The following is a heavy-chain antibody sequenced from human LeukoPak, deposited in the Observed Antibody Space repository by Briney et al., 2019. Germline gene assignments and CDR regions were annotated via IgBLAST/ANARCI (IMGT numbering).Heavy chain of an antibody. CDR1: GYTFTGYY. CDR3: ARDRRGVGANDY. J-gene: IGHJ4*02. D-gene: IGHD1-26*01. V-gene: IGHV1-2*02. CDR2: INPNSGGT. Sequence: ASVKVSCKASGYTFTGYYMHWVRQAPGQGLEWMGWINPNSGGTNYAQKFQGRVTMTRDTSISTAYMELSRLRSDDTAVCYCARDRRGVGANDYWGQGTLVTVSS.